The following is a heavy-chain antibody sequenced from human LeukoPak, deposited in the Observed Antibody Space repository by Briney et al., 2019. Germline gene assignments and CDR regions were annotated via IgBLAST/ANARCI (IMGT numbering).Heavy chain of an antibody. CDR3: ASVSGSYYGY. CDR1: GGSFNYYF. J-gene: IGHJ4*02. Sequence: SETLSLTCTVFGGSFNYYFWTWIRQPPGKGLEWIGYIYYSGSTYYNPSLKSRVTISVDTSKNQFSLKLSSVTAADTAVYYCASVSGSYYGYWGQGTLVTVSS. CDR2: IYYSGST. D-gene: IGHD1-26*01. V-gene: IGHV4-30-4*08.